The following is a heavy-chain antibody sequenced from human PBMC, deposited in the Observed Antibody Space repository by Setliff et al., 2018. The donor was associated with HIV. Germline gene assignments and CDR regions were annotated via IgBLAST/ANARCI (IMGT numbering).Heavy chain of an antibody. CDR3: ARGDYYDSTGYEGLDS. J-gene: IGHJ4*02. D-gene: IGHD3-22*01. Sequence: SETLSLTCAVYGGSFSGYYWSWIRQPPGKGLEWIGGINHGGMTNYNPSLKSRVFISLDTSKRQFSLKLNSVTAADTAVYYCARGDYYDSTGYEGLDSWGRGTLVTVSS. V-gene: IGHV4-34*01. CDR1: GGSFSGYY. CDR2: INHGGMT.